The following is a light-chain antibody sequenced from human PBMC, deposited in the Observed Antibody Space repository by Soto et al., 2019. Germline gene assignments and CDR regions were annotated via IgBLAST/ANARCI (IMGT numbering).Light chain of an antibody. CDR2: DTT. J-gene: IGLJ2*01. V-gene: IGLV7-46*01. Sequence: QAVVTQEPSLTVSPGGTVTLTCGSSDGPVTSGHYPYWYQQRPGQVPRTPIYDTTNRQSWAPARFSGSLVGVKAALTLSGAQPEDEADYYCLLAYSGGRVFGGGTKLTVL. CDR3: LLAYSGGRV. CDR1: DGPVTSGHY.